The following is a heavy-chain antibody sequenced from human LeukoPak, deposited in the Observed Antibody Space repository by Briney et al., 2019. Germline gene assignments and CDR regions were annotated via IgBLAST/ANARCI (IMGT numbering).Heavy chain of an antibody. V-gene: IGHV4-30-4*08. J-gene: IGHJ4*02. D-gene: IGHD6-19*01. Sequence: SQTLSLTSTLSGGSIISSAYYWSWIRHPPGKGLEWIGYSYYSGSTYYNPSLKSRVTISLDTSKNQFSLKLSSVTAADTAVYYCVRTEVSSGSEDYWGQGTLVTVSS. CDR3: VRTEVSSGSEDY. CDR2: SYYSGST. CDR1: GGSIISSAYY.